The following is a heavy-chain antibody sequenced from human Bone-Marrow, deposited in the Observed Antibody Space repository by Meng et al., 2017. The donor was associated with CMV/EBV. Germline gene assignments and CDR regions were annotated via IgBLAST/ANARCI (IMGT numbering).Heavy chain of an antibody. V-gene: IGHV3-30*04. CDR1: GFTFTRYD. D-gene: IGHD3-3*01. CDR3: AREIAIFGVVITRYDALDI. J-gene: IGHJ3*02. CDR2: VSYDGGFK. Sequence: GESLKISCAASGFTFTRYDIHWVRQAPGKGLEWVAAVSYDGGFKKYADSVEGRFTISRDNSKNTLYLQMNSLRAEDTAVYYCAREIAIFGVVITRYDALDIWGQGTMVTVSS.